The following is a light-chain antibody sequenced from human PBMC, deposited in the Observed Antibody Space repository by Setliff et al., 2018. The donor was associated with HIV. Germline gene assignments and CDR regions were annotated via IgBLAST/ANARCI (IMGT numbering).Light chain of an antibody. CDR2: EVS. J-gene: IGLJ1*01. CDR1: ISDVGTYDR. Sequence: QSALTQPPSVSGSPGQSVTISCTGTISDVGTYDRVSWYQQPPGTAPKLMIYEVSNRPSGVPDRFSGSKSGNTASLIISGLQAEDEADYYCFSFTSSSTYVFGPGTKATVL. CDR3: FSFTSSSTYV. V-gene: IGLV2-18*02.